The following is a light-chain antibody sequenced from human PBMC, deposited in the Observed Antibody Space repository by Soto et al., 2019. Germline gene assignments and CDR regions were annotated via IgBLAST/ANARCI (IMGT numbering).Light chain of an antibody. CDR3: QCPLT. CDR1: QSVSTY. J-gene: IGKJ4*02. Sequence: IVLTQSPATLSLSPGERATLSCRASQSVSTYLACYQQKTGQAPRLLIYDASNRATGIPARFSGSGSGTDFTLTINSLEREACAVKVYQCPLTF. CDR2: DAS. V-gene: IGKV3-11*01.